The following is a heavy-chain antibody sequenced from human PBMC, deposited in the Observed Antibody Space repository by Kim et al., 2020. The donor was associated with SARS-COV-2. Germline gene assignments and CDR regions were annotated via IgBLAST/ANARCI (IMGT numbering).Heavy chain of an antibody. Sequence: SADAVQGRFPISRTNAKNSLYLQMNGLRAEDTAVYYCARVSRGSYYFDYWGQGTLVTVSS. J-gene: IGHJ4*02. CDR3: ARVSRGSYYFDY. D-gene: IGHD1-26*01. V-gene: IGHV3-11*04.